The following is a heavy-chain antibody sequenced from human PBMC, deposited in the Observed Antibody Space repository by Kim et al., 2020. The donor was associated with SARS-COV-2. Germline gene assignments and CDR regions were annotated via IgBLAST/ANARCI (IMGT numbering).Heavy chain of an antibody. CDR3: ARVWYSRGLDAFDI. D-gene: IGHD6-13*01. Sequence: QGFTGRFVFSLDTSVSTAYLQISSLKAEDTAVYYCARVWYSRGLDAFDIWGQGTMVTVSS. J-gene: IGHJ3*02. V-gene: IGHV7-4-1*02.